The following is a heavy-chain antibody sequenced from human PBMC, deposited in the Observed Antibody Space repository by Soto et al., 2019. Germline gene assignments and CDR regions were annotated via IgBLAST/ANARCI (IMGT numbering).Heavy chain of an antibody. V-gene: IGHV3-13*04. Sequence: GGSLRLSCAASGFTFSSYDMHWVRQATGKGLEWVSAIGTAGDTYYPGSVKGRFTISRENAKNSLYLQMNSLRAGDTAVYYCARGPLIGSYGATLVAQGYYYGMDVWGQGTTVTVSS. CDR3: ARGPLIGSYGATLVAQGYYYGMDV. D-gene: IGHD5-18*01. CDR1: GFTFSSYD. CDR2: IGTAGDT. J-gene: IGHJ6*02.